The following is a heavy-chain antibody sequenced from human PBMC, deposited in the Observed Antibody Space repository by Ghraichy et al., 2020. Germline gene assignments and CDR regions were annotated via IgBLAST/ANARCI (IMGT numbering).Heavy chain of an antibody. CDR1: DGSINSYF. D-gene: IGHD5-24*01. CDR2: VYRSGST. V-gene: IGHV4-59*01. CDR3: ARSFSSGYNSNWFDP. J-gene: IGHJ5*02. Sequence: SCTVSDGSINSYFWSWIRQPPGKGLEWIGYVYRSGSTNYNPSLKSRVTISVDTSKRQFSLRLSSVTAADTAVYYCARSFSSGYNSNWFDPWGQGTLVTVSS.